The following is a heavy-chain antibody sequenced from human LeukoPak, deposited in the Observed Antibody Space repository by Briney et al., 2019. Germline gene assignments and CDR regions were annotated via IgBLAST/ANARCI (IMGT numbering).Heavy chain of an antibody. CDR3: ARAPGGGYYSYYFDY. Sequence: SETLPLTCTVSGGSVSSYYWSWIRQPPGKGLEWIGYIYYSGSTNYNPSLKSRVTISLDTSKNQFSLKLSSVTAADTAVYYCARAPGGGYYSYYFDYWGQGTLVTVSS. V-gene: IGHV4-59*02. D-gene: IGHD3-22*01. CDR1: GGSVSSYY. CDR2: IYYSGST. J-gene: IGHJ4*02.